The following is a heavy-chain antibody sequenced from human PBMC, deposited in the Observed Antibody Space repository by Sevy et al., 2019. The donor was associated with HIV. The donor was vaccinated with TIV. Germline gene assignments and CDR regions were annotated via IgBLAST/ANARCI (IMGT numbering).Heavy chain of an antibody. V-gene: IGHV3-30*18. Sequence: RGSLRLSCAASGFTFSSYDMHWVRQAPGKGLEWVAIILHDGTYREYVDSVRGRFTMSRDNSKNTRYLQMNGLSIEDTAVYYGAKNRLPGGSYFSRHGLDVWGRGTTVTVSS. CDR1: GFTFSSYD. J-gene: IGHJ6*02. CDR3: AKNRLPGGSYFSRHGLDV. D-gene: IGHD3-10*01. CDR2: ILHDGTYR.